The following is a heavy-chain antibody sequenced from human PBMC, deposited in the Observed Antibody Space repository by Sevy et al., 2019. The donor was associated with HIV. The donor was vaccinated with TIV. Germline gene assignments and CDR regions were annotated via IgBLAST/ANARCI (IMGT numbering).Heavy chain of an antibody. CDR1: GFTFSSYS. CDR2: ISGLSNYI. J-gene: IGHJ3*02. Sequence: GGSLRLSCAASGFTFSSYSMNWVRQAPGKGLEWVSFISGLSNYIYYADSVKGRFTISRANAKNSVYLQMNSLRAEDTVLYYCARDPLSTLFDASDIWGQGTMVTVSS. D-gene: IGHD2-15*01. CDR3: ARDPLSTLFDASDI. V-gene: IGHV3-21*01.